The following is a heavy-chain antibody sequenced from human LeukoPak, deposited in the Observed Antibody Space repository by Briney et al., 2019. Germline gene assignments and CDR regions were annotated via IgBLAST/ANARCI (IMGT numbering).Heavy chain of an antibody. CDR3: ARGGIVVVPAATPDAFDI. Sequence: ASVKVSCKASGYTFTSYGISWVRQAPGQGLEWMGWISAYNGNTNYAQKLQGRVTMTTDTSTSTAYMELRSLRSDDTAVYYCARGGIVVVPAATPDAFDIWGQGTMVTVSS. J-gene: IGHJ3*02. D-gene: IGHD2-2*01. CDR1: GYTFTSYG. CDR2: ISAYNGNT. V-gene: IGHV1-18*01.